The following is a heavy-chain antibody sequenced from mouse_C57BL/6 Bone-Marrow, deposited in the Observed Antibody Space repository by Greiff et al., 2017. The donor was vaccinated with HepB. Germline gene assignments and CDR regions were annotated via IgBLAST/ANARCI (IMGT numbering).Heavy chain of an antibody. J-gene: IGHJ1*03. CDR2: INPGSGGT. V-gene: IGHV1-54*01. D-gene: IGHD2-2*01. CDR3: ARSGWLRRWYFDV. Sequence: VKLMESGAELVRPGTSVKVSCKASGYAFTNYLIEWVKQRPGQGLEWIGVINPGSGGTNYNEKFKGKATLTADKSSSTAYMQLSSLTSEDSAVYFCARSGWLRRWYFDVWGTGTTVTGSS. CDR1: GYAFTNYL.